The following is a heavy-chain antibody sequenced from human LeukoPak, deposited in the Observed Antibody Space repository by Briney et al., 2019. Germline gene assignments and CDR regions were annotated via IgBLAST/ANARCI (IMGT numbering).Heavy chain of an antibody. Sequence: GESLKISCECSGYSFPSYWIGWVRQMPGKGLEWMGFIFPRDSDTRYSPSFQGQVTISADKSISTAYLQWSSLKASDTAMYYCATSITMVRGDPTDAFDIWGQGTMVTVSS. J-gene: IGHJ3*02. CDR1: GYSFPSYW. D-gene: IGHD3-10*01. CDR3: ATSITMVRGDPTDAFDI. V-gene: IGHV5-51*01. CDR2: IFPRDSDT.